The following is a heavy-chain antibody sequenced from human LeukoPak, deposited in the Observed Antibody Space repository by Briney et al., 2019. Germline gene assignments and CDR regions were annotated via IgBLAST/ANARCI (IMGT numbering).Heavy chain of an antibody. D-gene: IGHD2-2*01. CDR3: ARDLGYCSSTSCSTRGWFDP. J-gene: IGHJ5*02. CDR1: GYTFTSYG. V-gene: IGHV1-18*01. Sequence: ASVKVSCKASGYTFTSYGISWVRQAPGQGLEWMGWISAYNGNTNYAQKLQGRVTMTTDTFTSTAYMELRSLRSDDTAVYYCARDLGYCSSTSCSTRGWFDPWGQGTLVTVSS. CDR2: ISAYNGNT.